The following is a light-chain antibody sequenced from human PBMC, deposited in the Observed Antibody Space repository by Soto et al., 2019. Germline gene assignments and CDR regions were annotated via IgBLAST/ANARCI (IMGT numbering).Light chain of an antibody. CDR2: DAS. CDR1: QSISSW. Sequence: DIQMTQSPSTLSASVGDRVTITCRASQSISSWLAWYQQKPGKAPKLLIYDASSLESGVPSRFSGSGSGTEFTLTISSLQPDDFAVYYCQQYGRSPFTFGQGTKLQIK. CDR3: QQYGRSPFT. J-gene: IGKJ2*01. V-gene: IGKV1-5*01.